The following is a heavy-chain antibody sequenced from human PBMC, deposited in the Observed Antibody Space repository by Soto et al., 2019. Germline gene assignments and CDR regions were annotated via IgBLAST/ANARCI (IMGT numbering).Heavy chain of an antibody. V-gene: IGHV4-30-4*01. CDR2: IYYSGST. Sequence: LSLTCTISGGSISSGDYYWSWIRQPPGKGLEWIGYIYYSGSTYYNPSLKSRVTISVDTSKNQFSLKLSSVAAADTAVYYRARGILRVTGGGAYFDYWGQGTLVTVSS. CDR1: GGSISSGDYY. J-gene: IGHJ4*02. CDR3: ARGILRVTGGGAYFDY. D-gene: IGHD2-21*02.